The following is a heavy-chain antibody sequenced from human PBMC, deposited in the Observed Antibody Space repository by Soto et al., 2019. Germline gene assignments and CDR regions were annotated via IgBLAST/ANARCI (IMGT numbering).Heavy chain of an antibody. Sequence: ASVKVSCKASGYTFTGYAMHWVRQAPGQRLEWMGWINAGNGNTKYSQKFQGRVTITRDTSASTAYMELSSLRSEDTAVYYCARGDTTVTYAFDIWGQGTMVTVS. V-gene: IGHV1-3*01. CDR2: INAGNGNT. CDR1: GYTFTGYA. D-gene: IGHD4-17*01. CDR3: ARGDTTVTYAFDI. J-gene: IGHJ3*02.